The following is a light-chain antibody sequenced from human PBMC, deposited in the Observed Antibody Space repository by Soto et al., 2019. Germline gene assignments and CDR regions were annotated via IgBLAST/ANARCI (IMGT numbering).Light chain of an antibody. CDR1: SSDVGGSNG. V-gene: IGLV2-18*02. CDR3: SSYTSSSTYV. Sequence: QSVLTQPPSVSGSPGQSVAISCTGTSSDVGGSNGVSWYQQPPGTAPKLMIYDVSNRPSGVPDRFSGSKSGNTASLTLSGLQAEDDGDYYCSSYTSSSTYVFGTGTKVTVL. CDR2: DVS. J-gene: IGLJ1*01.